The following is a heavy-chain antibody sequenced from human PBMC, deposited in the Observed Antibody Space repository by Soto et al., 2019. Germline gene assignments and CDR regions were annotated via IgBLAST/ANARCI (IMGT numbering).Heavy chain of an antibody. J-gene: IGHJ4*02. D-gene: IGHD2-21*02. V-gene: IGHV1-69*01. Sequence: QVQLVQSGAEVKKPGSSVKVSCKASGGTFSSYAISWVRQAPGQGLEWMGGIIPIFGTANYAQKFQGRVTITADESTSTAYMELSSLISEDTSVYYCARSSYCGGDCYGPFDYWGQGTLVTVSS. CDR2: IIPIFGTA. CDR3: ARSSYCGGDCYGPFDY. CDR1: GGTFSSYA.